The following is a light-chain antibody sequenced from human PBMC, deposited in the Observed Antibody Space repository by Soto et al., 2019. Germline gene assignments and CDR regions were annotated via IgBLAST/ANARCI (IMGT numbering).Light chain of an antibody. J-gene: IGKJ5*01. CDR3: QQYGSSPPVI. CDR1: QSISSSF. V-gene: IGKV3-20*01. CDR2: VAS. Sequence: EIVLTQSPGILSLSPGERSSLSCGASQSISSSFLALYQQKPGQAPRLLIYVASSRATGIPDRFSGRGSGTDFTLTISRLEPEDFAVYYCQQYGSSPPVIFGQGTRLEIK.